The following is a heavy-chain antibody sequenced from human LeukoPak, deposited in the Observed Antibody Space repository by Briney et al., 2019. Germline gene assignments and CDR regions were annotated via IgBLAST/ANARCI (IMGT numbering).Heavy chain of an antibody. Sequence: SETLSLTCTVSGGSISSYYWSWIRQPPGKGLEWLGYIYTSGGTNYNPSLKSRVTISIDTSRTQFSLKLSSVTAADTAVYYCARYRGDAFDIWGQGTMVTVSS. D-gene: IGHD1-1*01. CDR3: ARYRGDAFDI. V-gene: IGHV4-4*09. CDR2: IYTSGGT. J-gene: IGHJ3*02. CDR1: GGSISSYY.